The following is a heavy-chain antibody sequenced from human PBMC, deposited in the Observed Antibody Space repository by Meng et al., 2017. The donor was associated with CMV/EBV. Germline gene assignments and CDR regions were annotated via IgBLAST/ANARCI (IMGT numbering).Heavy chain of an antibody. Sequence: GESLKISCAASGFTFISYWMSWVRQAPGKGLEWVANKKQDGSEEYYVVSVKGRFTISRDNAKNSLYLQMNSLGAEDTAVYYCARVSDFWAEGGLDYWGQGTLVTVSS. D-gene: IGHD3-3*01. CDR1: GFTFISYW. CDR2: KKQDGSEE. J-gene: IGHJ4*02. CDR3: ARVSDFWAEGGLDY. V-gene: IGHV3-7*01.